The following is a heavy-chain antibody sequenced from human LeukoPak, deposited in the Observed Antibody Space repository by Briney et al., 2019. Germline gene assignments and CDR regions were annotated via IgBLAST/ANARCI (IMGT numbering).Heavy chain of an antibody. CDR2: INPNSGGT. CDR1: GYTFTGYY. Sequence: ASVKVSCKASGYTFTGYYMHWVRQAPGQGLEWMGWINPNSGGTNYAQKFQGRVTMTRDTSISTAYMELSRLRSDDTAVYYCARVIVAYDAFDIWGQGTMVTVSS. D-gene: IGHD3-22*01. CDR3: ARVIVAYDAFDI. J-gene: IGHJ3*02. V-gene: IGHV1-2*02.